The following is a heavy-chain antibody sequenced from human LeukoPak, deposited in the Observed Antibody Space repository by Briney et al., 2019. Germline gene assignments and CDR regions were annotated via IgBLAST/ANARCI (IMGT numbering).Heavy chain of an antibody. Sequence: SETLSLTCAVSGGSISSGGYSWSWIRQPPGKGLEWIGYIYHSGSTYYNPSLKSRVTISVDRSKNQFSLKLSSVTAADTAVYYCARGQILEWSHDYWGQGTLVTVSS. CDR2: IYHSGST. V-gene: IGHV4-30-2*01. CDR1: GGSISSGGYS. J-gene: IGHJ4*02. D-gene: IGHD3-3*01. CDR3: ARGQILEWSHDY.